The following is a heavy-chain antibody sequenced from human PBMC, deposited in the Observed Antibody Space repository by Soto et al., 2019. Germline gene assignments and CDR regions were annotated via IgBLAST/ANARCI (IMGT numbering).Heavy chain of an antibody. CDR2: ISYDGSSK. Sequence: QVQLMESGGGVVQPGRSLRLSCAASGFTFSSYAMHWVRQAPGQGLEWVALISYDGSSKYYADSVKGRFTISRDNSKNTLYLQMNSLRPEDTAVYHCARDQGGTTLYYHGMDVWGQGTTVTVSS. CDR3: ARDQGGTTLYYHGMDV. CDR1: GFTFSSYA. D-gene: IGHD1-7*01. J-gene: IGHJ6*02. V-gene: IGHV3-30-3*01.